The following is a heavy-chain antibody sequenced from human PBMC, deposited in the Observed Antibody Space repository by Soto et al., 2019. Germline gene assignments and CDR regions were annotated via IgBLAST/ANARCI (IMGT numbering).Heavy chain of an antibody. CDR3: ARVSGAGYYDRTCYFDY. Sequence: GGSLRLSCAASGFSFSSYGMHWVRQAPGKGLEWVAGIWYDGSNKYYGDSAKGRFTISRDNSMNTLYLEMNSLRAEDTAVYYCARVSGAGYYDRTCYFDYWRQRTLVTVSS. CDR2: IWYDGSNK. V-gene: IGHV3-33*01. J-gene: IGHJ4*02. D-gene: IGHD3-16*01. CDR1: GFSFSSYG.